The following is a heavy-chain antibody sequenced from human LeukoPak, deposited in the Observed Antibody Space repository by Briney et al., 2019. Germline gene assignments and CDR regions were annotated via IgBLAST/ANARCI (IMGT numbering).Heavy chain of an antibody. D-gene: IGHD3-10*01. CDR1: GGSISSYY. CDR2: IYYSGST. J-gene: IGHJ4*02. V-gene: IGHV4-59*01. CDR3: ARAPGTYYYGSGSYGNNYFDY. Sequence: PSETLSLTCTVSGGSISSYYWSWIRQPPGKGLEWIGYIYYSGSTNYNPSLQSRVTISVDTSKNQFSLKLSSVTAADTAVYYCARAPGTYYYGSGSYGNNYFDYWGQGTLVTVSS.